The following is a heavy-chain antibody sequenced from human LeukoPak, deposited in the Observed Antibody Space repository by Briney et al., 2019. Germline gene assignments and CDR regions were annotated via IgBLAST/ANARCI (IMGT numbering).Heavy chain of an antibody. D-gene: IGHD6-13*01. V-gene: IGHV3-30*02. CDR1: GFTFSSYG. CDR3: AKDEFSSSWYCPFDS. J-gene: IGHJ4*02. CDR2: IRYDGINK. Sequence: GGSLRLSCAASGFTFSSYGMHWVRQAPGKGLEWVAFIRYDGINKYYADSVKGRFTISRDNAKNTLYLQINSLRVEDTAMYYCAKDEFSSSWYCPFDSWGQGTQVTVSS.